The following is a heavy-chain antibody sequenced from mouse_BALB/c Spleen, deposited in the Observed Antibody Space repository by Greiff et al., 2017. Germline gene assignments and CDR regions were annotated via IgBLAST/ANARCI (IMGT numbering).Heavy chain of an antibody. V-gene: IGHV1-54*01. D-gene: IGHD4-1*01. CDR3: ARKLGRDWYFDV. CDR1: GYAFTNYL. J-gene: IGHJ1*01. CDR2: INPGSGGT. Sequence: QVQLKQSGAELVRPGTSVKVSCKASGYAFTNYLIEWVKQRPGQGLEWIGVINPGSGGTNYNEKFKGKATLTADKSSSTAYMQLSSLTSDDSAVYFCARKLGRDWYFDVWGAGTTVTVSS.